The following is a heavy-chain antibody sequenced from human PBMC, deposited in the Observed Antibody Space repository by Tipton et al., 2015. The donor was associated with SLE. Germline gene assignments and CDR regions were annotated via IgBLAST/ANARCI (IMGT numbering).Heavy chain of an antibody. CDR2: ISGRGDNT. J-gene: IGHJ4*02. CDR3: AKEFVGGWPFDY. V-gene: IGHV3-23*01. D-gene: IGHD6-19*01. CDR1: GFTFSTYA. Sequence: GPLRLSCSASGFTFSTYAMSWIRLTPGKGLEWFSGISGRGDNTKYADSVKGRFTISRDNSKNTLYLQMSSLRAEDTAIYYCAKEFVGGWPFDYWGQGILVTVSS.